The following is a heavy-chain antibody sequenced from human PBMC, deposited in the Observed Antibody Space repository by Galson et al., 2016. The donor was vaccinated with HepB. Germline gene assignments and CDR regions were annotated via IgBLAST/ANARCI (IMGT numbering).Heavy chain of an antibody. V-gene: IGHV1-69*13. CDR1: GGTFSTQG. J-gene: IGHJ4*02. Sequence: SVKVSCKASGGTFSTQGISWLRQAPGQGLEWMGGIIPILGTPNYAQKFQGRVTITADESTSTAYMELSSLRSADTAVYYCARDNSDWPFDYWGQGTLVTVSS. D-gene: IGHD2-21*02. CDR3: ARDNSDWPFDY. CDR2: IIPILGTP.